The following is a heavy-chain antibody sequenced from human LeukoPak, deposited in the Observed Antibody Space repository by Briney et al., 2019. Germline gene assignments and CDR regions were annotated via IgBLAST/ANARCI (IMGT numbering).Heavy chain of an antibody. D-gene: IGHD6-13*01. J-gene: IGHJ4*02. Sequence: ASVKVSCKASGYTFTSYGISRVRQAPGQGLEWMGWISAYNGNTNYAQKLQGRVTMTTDTSTSTAYMELRSLRSDDTAVYYCARDVVAAAGTPLSYWGQGTPVTVSS. V-gene: IGHV1-18*01. CDR3: ARDVVAAAGTPLSY. CDR1: GYTFTSYG. CDR2: ISAYNGNT.